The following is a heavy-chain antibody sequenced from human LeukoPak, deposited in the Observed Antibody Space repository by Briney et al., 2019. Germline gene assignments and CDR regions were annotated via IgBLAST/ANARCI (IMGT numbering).Heavy chain of an antibody. Sequence: SQTLSLTCAVSGGSISSGGYSWSWIRQPPGTGLEGIGYIYHSGSTYYNPSLKSRVTISVDRSKNQFSLKLSSVTAADTAVYYCARDEYYDSSGYRNRWFDPWGQGTLVTVSS. CDR2: IYHSGST. CDR3: ARDEYYDSSGYRNRWFDP. V-gene: IGHV4-30-2*01. D-gene: IGHD3-22*01. CDR1: GGSISSGGYS. J-gene: IGHJ5*02.